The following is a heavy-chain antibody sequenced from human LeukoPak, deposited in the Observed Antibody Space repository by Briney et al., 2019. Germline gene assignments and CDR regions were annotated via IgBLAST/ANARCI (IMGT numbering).Heavy chain of an antibody. D-gene: IGHD3-22*01. CDR2: IYTSGST. CDR3: ASGRGRITMI. V-gene: IGHV4-61*02. J-gene: IGHJ4*02. CDR1: GGSISSGSYY. Sequence: SQTLSLTCTVSGGSISSGSYYWSWIRQPAGKGLEWIGRIYTSGSTNYNPPLKGRVTISVDTSKNQFSLKLSSVTAADTAVYYCASGRGRITMIWGQGTLVTVSS.